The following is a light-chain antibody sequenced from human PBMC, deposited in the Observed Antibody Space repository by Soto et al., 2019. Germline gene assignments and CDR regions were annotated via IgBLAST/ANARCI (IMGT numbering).Light chain of an antibody. Sequence: DIQMTQSPSSLSASVGDRVTITCRASQSISSYLNWYQQKPGKAPKLLIYAASSLQSGVPSRFSGSGSGTDFSLTISSVQPEDFATYCCQQSYRPLTFGGGTKVEIK. V-gene: IGKV1-39*01. CDR3: QQSYRPLT. CDR2: AAS. CDR1: QSISSY. J-gene: IGKJ4*02.